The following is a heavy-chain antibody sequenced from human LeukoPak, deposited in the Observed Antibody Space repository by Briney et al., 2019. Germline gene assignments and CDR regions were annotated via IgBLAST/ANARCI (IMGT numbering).Heavy chain of an antibody. CDR2: ISDIGSYI. D-gene: IGHD3-16*01. Sequence: GGSLRLSCEASNFTFSHYAMNWVRQTPGKGLDWVASISDIGSYIYYADSVKGRFTISRDNAKDSLYLQMNSLRAEDTAVYFCARDFGGVVHNYFDSLGRRTLVSLSS. CDR3: ARDFGGVVHNYFDS. J-gene: IGHJ5*01. CDR1: NFTFSHYA. V-gene: IGHV3-21*04.